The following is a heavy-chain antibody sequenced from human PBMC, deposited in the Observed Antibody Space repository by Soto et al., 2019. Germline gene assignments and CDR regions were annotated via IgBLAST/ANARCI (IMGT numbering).Heavy chain of an antibody. CDR1: GLIFSDYH. Sequence: EVQLVESGGGLVQPGGSLRLSCAASGLIFSDYHMDWVRQAPGKGLEWVGRFRRKANSYTTEYATSGKGRFTISRDDSKSARYLQMSSLRSEDTAVYYCAMLGGWSGGSSGMDVWGQGTTVTVSS. D-gene: IGHD6-19*01. CDR3: AMLGGWSGGSSGMDV. CDR2: FRRKANSYTT. J-gene: IGHJ6*02. V-gene: IGHV3-72*01.